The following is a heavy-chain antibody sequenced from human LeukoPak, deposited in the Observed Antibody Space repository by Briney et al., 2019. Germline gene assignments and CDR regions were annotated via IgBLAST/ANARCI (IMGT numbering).Heavy chain of an antibody. CDR2: IYISGST. CDR1: GGSISSYY. V-gene: IGHV4-4*07. J-gene: IGHJ4*02. CDR3: ARRRATILRNPWYFDY. Sequence: PSETLSLTCTVSGGSISSYYWSWTRQPAGKGLEWIGRIYISGSTNYNPSLKSRVIISVDTSKNQFSLKMSPVIAADTAVYYCARRRATILRNPWYFDYWGQGTLVAVSS. D-gene: IGHD3-3*01.